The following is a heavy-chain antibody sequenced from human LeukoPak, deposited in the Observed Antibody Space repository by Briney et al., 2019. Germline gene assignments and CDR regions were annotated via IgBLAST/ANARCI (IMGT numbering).Heavy chain of an antibody. CDR3: ARELGLEWLLSSYYYYYMDV. CDR1: GGSISSGSYY. Sequence: PSETLSLTCTVSGGSISSGSYYWSWIRQPAGKGLEWIGRIYTSGSTNYNPSLKSRVTMSVDTSKNQFSLKLSSVTAADTAVYYCARELGLEWLLSSYYYYYMDVWGKGTTVTVSS. V-gene: IGHV4-61*02. J-gene: IGHJ6*03. CDR2: IYTSGST. D-gene: IGHD3-3*01.